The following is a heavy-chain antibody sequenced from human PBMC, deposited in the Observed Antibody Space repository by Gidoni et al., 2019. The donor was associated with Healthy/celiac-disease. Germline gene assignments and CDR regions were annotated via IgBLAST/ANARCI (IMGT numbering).Heavy chain of an antibody. Sequence: SSYTISWVRQAPGQGIEWMGRIIPILGIANYAQKFQGRVTITAAKYTSTAYMELNSLRSEETAVYYCARDQSTYHTYDPWGQGTLVTVSS. CDR2: IIPILGIA. CDR1: SSYT. J-gene: IGHJ5*02. D-gene: IGHD2-21*01. CDR3: ARDQSTYHTYDP. V-gene: IGHV1-69*04.